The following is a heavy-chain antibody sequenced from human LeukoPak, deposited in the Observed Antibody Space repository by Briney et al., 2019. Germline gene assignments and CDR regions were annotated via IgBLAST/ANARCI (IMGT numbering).Heavy chain of an antibody. D-gene: IGHD2-15*01. Sequence: GASVKVSCKVSGYTLTELSMHWVRQAPGKGLEGMGGFDPEDGETIYAQKFQGRVTMTEDTSTDTAYMELSSLRSEDMAVYYCATSCSGGSCYSFGYWGQGTLVTVSS. CDR2: FDPEDGET. V-gene: IGHV1-24*01. CDR3: ATSCSGGSCYSFGY. J-gene: IGHJ4*02. CDR1: GYTLTELS.